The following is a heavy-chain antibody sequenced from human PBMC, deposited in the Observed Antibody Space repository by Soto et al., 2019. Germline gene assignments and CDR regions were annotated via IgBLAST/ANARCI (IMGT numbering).Heavy chain of an antibody. CDR1: GFTVSSNY. V-gene: IGHV3-66*01. Sequence: PGGSLRLSCAASGFTVSSNYMSWVRQAPGKGLEWVSVIYSGGSTYYADSVKGRFTISRDNSKNTLYLQMNSLRAEDTAVYYCAREKHYGDYFPWCEPWGQGTLVTVSS. J-gene: IGHJ5*02. D-gene: IGHD4-17*01. CDR2: IYSGGST. CDR3: AREKHYGDYFPWCEP.